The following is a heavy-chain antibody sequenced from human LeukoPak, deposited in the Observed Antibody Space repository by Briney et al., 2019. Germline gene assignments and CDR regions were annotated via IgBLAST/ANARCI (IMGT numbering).Heavy chain of an antibody. J-gene: IGHJ4*02. V-gene: IGHV4-39*01. CDR1: GGSISSSSYY. CDR2: IYYSGST. D-gene: IGHD3-3*01. CDR3: ARGPGLRFLEWLPKPGYYFDY. Sequence: SETLSLTCTVSGGSISSSSYYWGWIRQPPGKGLEWIGSIYYSGSTYYNPSLKSRVTISVDTSKNQFSLKLSSVTAADTAVYYCARGPGLRFLEWLPKPGYYFDYWGQGTLVTVSS.